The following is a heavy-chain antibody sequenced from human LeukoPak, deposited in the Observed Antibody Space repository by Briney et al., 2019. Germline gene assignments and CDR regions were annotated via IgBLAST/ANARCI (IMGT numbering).Heavy chain of an antibody. V-gene: IGHV4-34*01. J-gene: IGHJ6*03. CDR1: GGSFSGYY. CDR3: ARHVRYSFRGYMDV. Sequence: SETLSLTCAVYGGSFSGYYWGWIRQPPGKGLEWIGEINHSGSTNYNPSLKSRVTISVDTSKNQFSLKLSSVTAADTAVYYCARHVRYSFRGYMDVWGKGTTVTVSS. D-gene: IGHD2/OR15-2a*01. CDR2: INHSGST.